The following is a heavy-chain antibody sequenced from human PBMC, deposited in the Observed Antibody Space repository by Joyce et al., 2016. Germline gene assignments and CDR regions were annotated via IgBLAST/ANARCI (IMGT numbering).Heavy chain of an antibody. D-gene: IGHD4-17*01. CDR1: GASISSSTYY. Sequence: HLQLQESGPGLMKPSETLSLTCTVSGASISSSTYYWGWVRQPPGKGLEWIGYIYSSGNTYYNPSLKSRVAISVDTTNNQYSLRLSSVTAADTAMYYCARVSPSMVTNEYCDYWGHGTLVTVSS. J-gene: IGHJ4*01. CDR2: IYSSGNT. CDR3: ARVSPSMVTNEYCDY. V-gene: IGHV4-39*07.